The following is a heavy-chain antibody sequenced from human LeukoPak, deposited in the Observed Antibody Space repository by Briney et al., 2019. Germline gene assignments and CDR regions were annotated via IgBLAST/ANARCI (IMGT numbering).Heavy chain of an antibody. D-gene: IGHD6-13*01. V-gene: IGHV4-39*01. CDR1: GGPISGSSYY. CDR2: IYYSGST. J-gene: IGHJ5*02. Sequence: SETLSLTCTVSGGPISGSSYYWGWIRQPPGRGLEWIGSIYYSGSTYYNPSLKSRVTISVDTSKNQFSLKLNSVTAADMAVYYCARQGYSGTWYSADLWGQGTLVTVSS. CDR3: ARQGYSGTWYSADL.